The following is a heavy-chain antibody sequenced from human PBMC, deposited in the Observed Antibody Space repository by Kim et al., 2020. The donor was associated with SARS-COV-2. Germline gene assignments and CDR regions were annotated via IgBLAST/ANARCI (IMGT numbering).Heavy chain of an antibody. V-gene: IGHV4-61*02. D-gene: IGHD3-10*01. Sequence: SETLSLTCTVSGGSISSGSYYWSWIRQPAGKGLEWIGRIYTSGSTNYNPSLKSRVTISVDTSKNQFSLKLSSVTAADTAVYYCARGVGMVYPPGKATVDYWGQGTLVTVSS. CDR2: IYTSGST. J-gene: IGHJ4*02. CDR3: ARGVGMVYPPGKATVDY. CDR1: GGSISSGSYY.